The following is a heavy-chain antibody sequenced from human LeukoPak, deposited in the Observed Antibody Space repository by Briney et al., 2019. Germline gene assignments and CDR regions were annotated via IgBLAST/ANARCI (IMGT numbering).Heavy chain of an antibody. CDR1: GYTFTSYG. D-gene: IGHD4-17*01. J-gene: IGHJ4*02. CDR3: ARDLEDYGEHEVYFDY. V-gene: IGHV1-18*01. CDR2: ISAYNGNT. Sequence: ASVKVSCKASGYTFTSYGISWVRQAPGQGLEWMGWISAYNGNTNYAQKPQGRVTMTTDTSTSTACMELRSLRSDDTAVYYCARDLEDYGEHEVYFDYWGQGTLVTVSS.